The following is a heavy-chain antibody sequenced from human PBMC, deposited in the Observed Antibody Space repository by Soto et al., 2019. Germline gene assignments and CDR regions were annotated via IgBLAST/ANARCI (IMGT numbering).Heavy chain of an antibody. CDR1: GYTFTTYG. J-gene: IGHJ6*02. CDR3: ARDGERDTGLNFYYYLHGMDA. Sequence: ASVKVSCKASGYTFTTYGISWVRQAPGQGLEWMGWISPYNGTTKYAEKFQGEMTMTTDTDTSTAYMYLRSLRSDDTAVYYCARDGERDTGLNFYYYLHGMDAWGQGTRVTVSS. V-gene: IGHV1-18*04. CDR2: ISPYNGTT. D-gene: IGHD1-1*01.